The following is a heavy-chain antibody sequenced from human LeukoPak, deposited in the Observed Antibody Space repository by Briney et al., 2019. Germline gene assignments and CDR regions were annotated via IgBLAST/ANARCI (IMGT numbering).Heavy chain of an antibody. J-gene: IGHJ3*02. D-gene: IGHD2-2*01. Sequence: ESLKISCKGSGYSFTSYWIGWVRQMPGKGLEWMGIIYPGDSDTRYSPSFQGQVTISADKSISTAYLQWSSLKASDTAMYYCASRYCSSTSCYAFDIWGQGTMVTVSS. V-gene: IGHV5-51*01. CDR2: IYPGDSDT. CDR3: ASRYCSSTSCYAFDI. CDR1: GYSFTSYW.